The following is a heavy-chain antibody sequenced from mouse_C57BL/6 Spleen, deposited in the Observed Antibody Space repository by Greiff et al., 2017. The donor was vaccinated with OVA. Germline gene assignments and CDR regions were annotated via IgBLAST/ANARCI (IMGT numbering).Heavy chain of an antibody. J-gene: IGHJ4*01. CDR2: INPSSGYT. V-gene: IGHV1-4*01. CDR3: ARYGYDGPYAMDY. D-gene: IGHD2-2*01. Sequence: VQLQESGAELARPGASVKMSCKASGYTFTSYTMHWVKQRPGQGLEWIGYINPSSGYTKYNQKFKDKATLTADKSSSTAYMQLSSLTSEDSAVYYCARYGYDGPYAMDYWGQGTSVTVSS. CDR1: GYTFTSYT.